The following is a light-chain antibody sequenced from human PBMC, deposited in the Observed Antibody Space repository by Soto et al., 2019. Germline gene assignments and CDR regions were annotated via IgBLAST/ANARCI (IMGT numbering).Light chain of an antibody. CDR1: SSDVGGYNY. Sequence: QSALTQPASVSASPGQSITISCTGTSSDVGGYNYVSWYQQHPGKAPKLMIYEVSNRPSGVSNRFSGSKSGNTASLTISGLQPEDEADYYCSSYTSSSTLLFGGGTQLTVL. CDR2: EVS. CDR3: SSYTSSSTLL. J-gene: IGLJ2*01. V-gene: IGLV2-14*01.